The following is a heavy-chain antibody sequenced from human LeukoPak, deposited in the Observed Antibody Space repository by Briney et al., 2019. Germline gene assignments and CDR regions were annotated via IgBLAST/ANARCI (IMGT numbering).Heavy chain of an antibody. J-gene: IGHJ6*02. D-gene: IGHD3-9*01. CDR1: GFTFSSYA. CDR2: ISGSGGST. V-gene: IGHV3-23*01. Sequence: GGSLRLSCAASGFTFSSYAMSWVRQAPGKGLEWVSAISGSGGSTYYADSVKGRFTISRDNSKNTLYLQMNSLRAEDTAVYYCASTGYAYYGMDVWGQGTTVTVSS. CDR3: ASTGYAYYGMDV.